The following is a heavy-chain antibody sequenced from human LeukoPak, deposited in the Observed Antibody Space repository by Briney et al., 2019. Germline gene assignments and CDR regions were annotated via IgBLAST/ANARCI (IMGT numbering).Heavy chain of an antibody. J-gene: IGHJ4*02. V-gene: IGHV4-39*07. CDR1: GGSISSSSYY. CDR3: ARGANSNYVYDY. CDR2: IYYSGST. D-gene: IGHD4-11*01. Sequence: SETLSLTCTVSGGSISSSSYYWGWIRQPPGKGLEWIGSIYYSGSTYYNPSLKSRVTISVDTSKNQFSLKLSSVTAADTAVYYCARGANSNYVYDYWGQGTLVTVSS.